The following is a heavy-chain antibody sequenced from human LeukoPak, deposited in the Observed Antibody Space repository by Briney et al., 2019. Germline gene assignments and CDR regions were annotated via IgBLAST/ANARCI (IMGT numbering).Heavy chain of an antibody. J-gene: IGHJ4*02. CDR2: ISYDGSNK. CDR1: GFTFSSYG. Sequence: GGSLRLSCAASGFTFSSYGMHWVRQAPGKGLEWVAVISYDGSNKYYPDSVKGRFTISRDNSKNTLYLQMNSLRAEDTAVYYCATIRNCGGDCYYFDYWGQGTLVTVSS. V-gene: IGHV3-30*03. CDR3: ATIRNCGGDCYYFDY. D-gene: IGHD2-21*02.